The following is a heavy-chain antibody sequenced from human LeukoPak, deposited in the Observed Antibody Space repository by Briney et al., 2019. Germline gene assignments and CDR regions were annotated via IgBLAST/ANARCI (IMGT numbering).Heavy chain of an antibody. J-gene: IGHJ4*02. V-gene: IGHV1-46*03. Sequence: ASVRVSCKASGYTFTSYYMHWVRQAPGQGLEWMGIINPSGGSTSYAQKFQGRVTMTRDTSTSTVYMELSSLRSEDTAVYYCARGGDCSGGSCRGGFDYWGQGTLVTVSS. CDR1: GYTFTSYY. CDR3: ARGGDCSGGSCRGGFDY. D-gene: IGHD2-15*01. CDR2: INPSGGST.